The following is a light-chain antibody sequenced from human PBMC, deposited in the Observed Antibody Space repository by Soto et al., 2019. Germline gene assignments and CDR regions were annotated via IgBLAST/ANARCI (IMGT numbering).Light chain of an antibody. J-gene: IGLJ1*01. CDR2: NVY. CDR3: TSYTSSARFGV. Sequence: ALTQPASVSGSPGQSIAISCTGVRTDVDGYDYVSWYQQHPGQAPQLIIYNVYNRPSGVSHRFSAPKSVDTAPLPIPGLHDEDDADYSCTSYTSSARFGVVGIGTSVTVL. V-gene: IGLV2-14*03. CDR1: RTDVDGYDY.